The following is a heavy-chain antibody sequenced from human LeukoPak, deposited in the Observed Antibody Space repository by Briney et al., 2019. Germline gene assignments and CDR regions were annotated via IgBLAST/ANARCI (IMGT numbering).Heavy chain of an antibody. CDR3: ARTPLPYYDSSGPGDY. CDR2: INAYNGNT. D-gene: IGHD3-22*01. J-gene: IGHJ4*02. V-gene: IGHV1-18*01. CDR1: GYTFTSYG. Sequence: ASVKVSCKASGYTFTSYGISWVRQAPGQGLEWMGWINAYNGNTNYAQKLQGRVTMTTDTSTSTAYMELRSLRSDDTAVYYCARTPLPYYDSSGPGDYWGQGTLVTVSS.